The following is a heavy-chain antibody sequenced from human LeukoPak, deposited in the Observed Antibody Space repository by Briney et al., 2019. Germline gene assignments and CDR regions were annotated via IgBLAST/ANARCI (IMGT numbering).Heavy chain of an antibody. CDR2: INPNSGGT. J-gene: IGHJ5*02. V-gene: IGHV1-2*02. D-gene: IGHD6-13*01. CDR3: ARGLEWRGQQLVRGHNWFDP. Sequence: GASVKVSCKASGYTFTGYYMHWVRQAPGQGLEWMGWINPNSGGTNYAQKFQGRVTMTRDTSISTAYMELSRLRSDDTAVYYCARGLEWRGQQLVRGHNWFDPWGQGTLVTVSS. CDR1: GYTFTGYY.